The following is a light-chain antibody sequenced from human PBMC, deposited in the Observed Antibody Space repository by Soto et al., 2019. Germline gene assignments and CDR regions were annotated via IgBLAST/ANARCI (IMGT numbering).Light chain of an antibody. CDR2: AAS. J-gene: IGKJ4*01. CDR3: QQYYSYPLT. V-gene: IGKV1-8*01. Sequence: AIRMTQSPSSLSASTGDRVTITWRASQGISSYLAWYQQKPGKAPNLLIYAASTFQSWVPSRFSGSGSGTDFTLTISCLQSEDFATYYCQQYYSYPLTFGGGTKVEIK. CDR1: QGISSY.